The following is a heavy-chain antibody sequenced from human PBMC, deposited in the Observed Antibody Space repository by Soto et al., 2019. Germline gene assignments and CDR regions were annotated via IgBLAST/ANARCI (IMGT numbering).Heavy chain of an antibody. J-gene: IGHJ1*01. CDR2: IYYSGST. D-gene: IGHD3-22*01. CDR3: ARXTRDNYYDSSGGGYFQH. Sequence: SETLSLTCTVSGGPISSSSYYWGWIRQPPGKGLEWIGSIYYSGSTYYNPSLKSRVTISVDTSKNQFSLKLSSVTAADTAVYYCARXTRDNYYDSSGGGYFQHWGPGTLVTVSS. CDR1: GGPISSSSYY. V-gene: IGHV4-39*01.